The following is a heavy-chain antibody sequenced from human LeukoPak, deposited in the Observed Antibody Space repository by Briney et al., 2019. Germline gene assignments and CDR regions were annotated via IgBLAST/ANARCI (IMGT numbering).Heavy chain of an antibody. J-gene: IGHJ5*01. CDR3: VRGGTYWTVS. V-gene: IGHV3-7*01. Sequence: GGSLSLSCAASGFVFSASYMSWVRKAPGKGLEWVATIKPDGSEKYHVDFVSGRFTVSRDNTNDSLFLQMNSLRVDDTAVYYCVRGGTYWTVSWGQGTLVNVS. CDR2: IKPDGSEK. CDR1: GFVFSASY.